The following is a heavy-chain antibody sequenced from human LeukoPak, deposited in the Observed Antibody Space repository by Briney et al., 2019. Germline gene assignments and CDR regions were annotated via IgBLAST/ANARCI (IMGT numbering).Heavy chain of an antibody. CDR2: INHSGST. V-gene: IGHV4-34*01. CDR1: GFTFSSYA. D-gene: IGHD4-23*01. J-gene: IGHJ4*02. CDR3: ARGPRWPTKY. Sequence: PGGSLRLSCAASGFTFSSYAMSWVRQPPGKGLEWIGEINHSGSTNYNPSLKSRVTISVDTSKSQFSLKLSSVTAADTAVYYCARGPRWPTKYWGQGTLVTVSS.